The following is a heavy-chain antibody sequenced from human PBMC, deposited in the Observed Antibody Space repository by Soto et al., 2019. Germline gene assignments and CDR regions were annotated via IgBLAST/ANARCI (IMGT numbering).Heavy chain of an antibody. V-gene: IGHV3-66*01. J-gene: IGHJ4*02. CDR1: GFSVTSNY. CDR2: IDIGGNT. D-gene: IGHD2-2*01. Sequence: EVQVVESGGGLVQPGGSLRLSCAASGFSVTSNYMNWVRQAPGKGLEWVSIIDIGGNTYYADSVKDRFTISRDNSRNTLYLQMVSLRAEDTAVYYCARGRGSTGYLGREHYFDHWGQGTLVTVST. CDR3: ARGRGSTGYLGREHYFDH.